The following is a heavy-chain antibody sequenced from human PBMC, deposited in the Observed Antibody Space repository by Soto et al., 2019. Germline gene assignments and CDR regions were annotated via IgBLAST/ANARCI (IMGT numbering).Heavy chain of an antibody. D-gene: IGHD2-2*01. CDR2: ISYDGNNS. J-gene: IGHJ6*02. Sequence: QVQLVASGGGAVQPGRSLRLSCAASGFTLSSHVMHWVRQAPGKGLEVVAVISYDGNNSYYVESVKGRFTISRDNSKNTLYLEMNSLRTEDTAVYYAARTSSVHYGMDVWGQGTTVTVSS. CDR1: GFTLSSHV. CDR3: ARTSSVHYGMDV. V-gene: IGHV3-30*03.